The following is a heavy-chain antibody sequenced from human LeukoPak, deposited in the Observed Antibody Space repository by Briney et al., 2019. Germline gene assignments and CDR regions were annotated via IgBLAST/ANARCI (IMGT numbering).Heavy chain of an antibody. CDR1: GFTFSSYS. D-gene: IGHD1-7*01. CDR2: ISSSSSTI. CDR3: ARCIGNYFYFDY. V-gene: IGHV3-48*01. J-gene: IGHJ4*02. Sequence: PGGSLRLSCVASGFTFSSYSMNWVRQAPGKGLEWVSYISSSSSTIYYADSAKGRFTISRDDAKNSLYLQMNSLRAEDTAVYYCARCIGNYFYFDYWGQGTLVTVSS.